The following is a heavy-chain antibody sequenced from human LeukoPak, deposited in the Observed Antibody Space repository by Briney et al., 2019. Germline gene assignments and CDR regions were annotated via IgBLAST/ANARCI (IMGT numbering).Heavy chain of an antibody. J-gene: IGHJ4*02. Sequence: SEALSLTCTVSGGSISSSSYYWGWIRQPPGMGLEWLGSIYYSGSPYYNPSLRIRVTISVDTYQNQFSLKLSPVTAAGTPVYYWARHGPVAARTFDYWGQGTPVTVSS. CDR1: GGSISSSSYY. CDR2: IYYSGSP. D-gene: IGHD6-6*01. CDR3: ARHGPVAARTFDY. V-gene: IGHV4-39*01.